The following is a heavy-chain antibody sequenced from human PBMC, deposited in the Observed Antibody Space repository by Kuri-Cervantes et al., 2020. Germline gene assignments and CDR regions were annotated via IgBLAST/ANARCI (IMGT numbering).Heavy chain of an antibody. J-gene: IGHJ4*02. V-gene: IGHV3-30*02. D-gene: IGHD1-26*01. Sequence: GGSLRLSCVASGFTFSSYGMHWVRQAPGKGLEWVAFTRYDGSNKYYGDSVKGRFTISRDNAKDSLSLEMNSLRSEDTAIYYCARERPWGASAFEYWGQGTLVTVSS. CDR1: GFTFSSYG. CDR3: ARERPWGASAFEY. CDR2: TRYDGSNK.